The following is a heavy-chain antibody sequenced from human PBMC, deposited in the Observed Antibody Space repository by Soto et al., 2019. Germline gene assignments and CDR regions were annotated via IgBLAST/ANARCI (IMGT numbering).Heavy chain of an antibody. Sequence: GESLKISCQVSGYTLTIYWIGWVRQMPGKGLEWMGIIYPSDSDTRYSPSFQGQVTISADQSINTAYLQWDSLKASDTAIYYCARPANTVADHFDLWGQGTQVTVSS. D-gene: IGHD4-17*01. CDR1: GYTLTIYW. CDR2: IYPSDSDT. CDR3: ARPANTVADHFDL. J-gene: IGHJ4*02. V-gene: IGHV5-51*01.